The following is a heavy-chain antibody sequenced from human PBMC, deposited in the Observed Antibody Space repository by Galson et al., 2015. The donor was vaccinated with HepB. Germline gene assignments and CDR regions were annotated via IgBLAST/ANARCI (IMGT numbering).Heavy chain of an antibody. CDR1: GFPFISYT. CDR2: INPGGAST. D-gene: IGHD6-19*01. J-gene: IGHJ4*02. Sequence: SLRLSCAASGFPFISYTMSWVRQAPGKGLEWVSAINPGGASTDYADSVKGRFTISRDNSKNTLYLQMNSLRVEDAAVYYCAKDMYSRGWDSFDYWGQGTLVTVSS. CDR3: AKDMYSRGWDSFDY. V-gene: IGHV3-23*01.